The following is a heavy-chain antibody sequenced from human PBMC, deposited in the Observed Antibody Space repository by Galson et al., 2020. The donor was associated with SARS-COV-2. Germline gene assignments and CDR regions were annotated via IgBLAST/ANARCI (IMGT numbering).Heavy chain of an antibody. CDR2: IDWDDDK. V-gene: IGHV2-70*01. J-gene: IGHJ6*02. CDR3: ARMLVAVTFYYYYYYGMDV. Sequence: SGPTLVKPTQTLTLNCNFSGFSLSTSGMCVSWIRHPPGKALEWLALIDWDDDKYYSTSLKTRLTISKDTSKNQVVLTMTNMDPVDTATYYCARMLVAVTFYYYYYYGMDVWGQGTTVTVSS. D-gene: IGHD6-19*01. CDR1: GFSLSTSGMC.